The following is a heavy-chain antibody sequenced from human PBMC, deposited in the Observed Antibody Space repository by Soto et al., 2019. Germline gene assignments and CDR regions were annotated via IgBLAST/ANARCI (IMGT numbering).Heavy chain of an antibody. CDR2: IYYTGST. V-gene: IGHV4-59*01. D-gene: IGHD2-8*02. CDR1: GGSISSYY. CDR3: ARSCLRGGVCSYGMDG. J-gene: IGHJ6*02. Sequence: SETLSLTCTVSGGSISSYYWSWIRQPPGKGLEWIGYIYYTGSTRYSPSLKSRVTISVDTSKNQFSLKLSSVTAADTAVYYCARSCLRGGVCSYGMDGWGQGTTVTVSS.